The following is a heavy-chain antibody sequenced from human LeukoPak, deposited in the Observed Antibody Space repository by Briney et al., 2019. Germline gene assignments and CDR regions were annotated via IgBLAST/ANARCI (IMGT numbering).Heavy chain of an antibody. D-gene: IGHD2-2*01. CDR2: IGSSGTST. V-gene: IGHV3-23*01. J-gene: IGHJ6*02. CDR3: AKVPQYCSTTSCYYLGMDV. Sequence: PGGSLRLSCAASGFTFSSYVMGWVRQAQGMRLEWVSAIGSSGTSTYYADSVKGRFTISRDNSKNTLYLQMNSLRAEDTAVYYCAKVPQYCSTTSCYYLGMDVWGQGTPVTVSS. CDR1: GFTFSSYV.